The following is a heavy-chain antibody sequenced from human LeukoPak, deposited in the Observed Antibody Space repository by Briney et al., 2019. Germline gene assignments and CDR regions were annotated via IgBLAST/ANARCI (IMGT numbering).Heavy chain of an antibody. CDR2: IYYSGST. V-gene: IGHV4-59*01. J-gene: IGHJ3*02. CDR3: ARVMGTRGDAFDI. Sequence: SETLSLTCTVSGGSISSYYWSWIRQPPGKGLEWIGYIYYSGSTNYNPSLKSRVTISVDTSKNQFSLKLSSVTAADTAVYYCARVMGTRGDAFDIWGQGTMVTASS. D-gene: IGHD3-10*01. CDR1: GGSISSYY.